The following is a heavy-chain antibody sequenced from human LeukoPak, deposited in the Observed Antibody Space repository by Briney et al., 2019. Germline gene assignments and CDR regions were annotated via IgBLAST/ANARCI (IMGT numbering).Heavy chain of an antibody. V-gene: IGHV4-59*01. Sequence: SETLSLTCTVSGGSISSYYWSWIRQPPGKGLEWIGYNYYSGSTNHNPSLKSRVTISVDTSKNQFSLKLSSVTAADTAVYYCATSSWPNQFDYWGQGTLVTVSS. CDR2: NYYSGST. D-gene: IGHD1-14*01. CDR3: ATSSWPNQFDY. J-gene: IGHJ4*02. CDR1: GGSISSYY.